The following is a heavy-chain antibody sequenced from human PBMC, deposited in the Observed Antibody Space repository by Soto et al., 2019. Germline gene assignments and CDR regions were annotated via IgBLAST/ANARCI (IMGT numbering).Heavy chain of an antibody. D-gene: IGHD2-8*02. CDR2: INHSGST. CDR3: ARDKITGLFDY. V-gene: IGHV4-34*01. CDR1: GGSFSGYY. J-gene: IGHJ4*02. Sequence: PSKTLSLTCAVYGGSFSGYYWTWIRQPPGTGLEWIGEINHSGSTNYNPSLKSRVTVSVDTSKNQFSLKLTSVTAADTAVYYCARDKITGLFDYWGQRTLVTVSS.